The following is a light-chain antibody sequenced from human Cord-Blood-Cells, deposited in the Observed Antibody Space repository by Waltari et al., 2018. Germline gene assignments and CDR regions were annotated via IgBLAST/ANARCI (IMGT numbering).Light chain of an antibody. CDR3: QAWDSSTHVV. V-gene: IGLV3-1*01. J-gene: IGLJ2*01. CDR2: QDS. CDR1: KLGDKN. Sequence: SYALTQPPSPSVSPGQTARITCSGDKLGDKNACWYQKKPGQSPVLVIYQDSKRPSGIPERFSGSNSGNTATLTISGTQAMDEADYYCQAWDSSTHVVFGGGTKLTVL.